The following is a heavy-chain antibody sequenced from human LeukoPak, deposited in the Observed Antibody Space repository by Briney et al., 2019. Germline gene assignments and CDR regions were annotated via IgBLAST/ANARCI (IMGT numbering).Heavy chain of an antibody. V-gene: IGHV4-59*08. J-gene: IGHJ4*02. CDR1: GGSISSYY. D-gene: IGHD5-12*01. CDR2: IYYSGST. CDR3: ARHERGYAYYFDY. Sequence: SSETLSLTCTVSGGSISSYYWSWIRQPPGKGLEWIGYIYYSGSTNYNPSLKSRVTISVDTSKNQFSLKLSSVTAADTAVYYCARHERGYAYYFDYWGQGTLVTVSS.